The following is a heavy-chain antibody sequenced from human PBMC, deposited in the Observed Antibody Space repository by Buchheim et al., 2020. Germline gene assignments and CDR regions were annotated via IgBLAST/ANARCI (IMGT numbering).Heavy chain of an antibody. J-gene: IGHJ2*01. CDR3: ARHRNWNFDL. CDR1: GGSISSYY. CDR2: VYCSGHT. V-gene: IGHV4-59*01. Sequence: QVQLQESGPGLVKASETLSLTCTVSGGSISSYYWSYIRQPPGKGLEWIGYVYCSGHTNYNPSLNSRVTISLDTSKTQFTLRLSSVTAADTAVYYCARHRNWNFDLWGRGTL.